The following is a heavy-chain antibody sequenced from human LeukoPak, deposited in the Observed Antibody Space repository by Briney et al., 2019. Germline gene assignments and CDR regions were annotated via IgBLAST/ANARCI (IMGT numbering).Heavy chain of an antibody. J-gene: IGHJ4*02. V-gene: IGHV3-20*04. D-gene: IGHD6-19*01. CDR3: AKDRTVQGIAVAGKVGLY. Sequence: GGSLRLSCAASGFTFDDYGMTWVRQAPGKGLEWVSGINWNGGSTGYADSVKGRFTISRDNSKNTLYLQMNSLRAEDTAVYYCAKDRTVQGIAVAGKVGLYWGQGTLVTVSS. CDR1: GFTFDDYG. CDR2: INWNGGST.